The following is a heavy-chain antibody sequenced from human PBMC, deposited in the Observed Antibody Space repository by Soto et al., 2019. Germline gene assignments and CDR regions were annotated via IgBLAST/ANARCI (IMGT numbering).Heavy chain of an antibody. CDR3: ARGVATIGP. Sequence: QVQLQESGPRLVKPSETLSLICSVSGDSVSSYYWSWIRQPPGKGLEWIGYIYYSGSTNYNPSFKSRVTISVDTPKNQFSLKLTSVTAADTAVYYCARGVATIGPWGQGTLVTVSS. CDR2: IYYSGST. D-gene: IGHD5-12*01. V-gene: IGHV4-59*02. J-gene: IGHJ5*02. CDR1: GDSVSSYY.